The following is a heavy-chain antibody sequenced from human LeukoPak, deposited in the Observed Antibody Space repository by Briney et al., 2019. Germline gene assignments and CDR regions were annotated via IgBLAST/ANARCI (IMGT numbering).Heavy chain of an antibody. CDR2: IYTSGST. D-gene: IGHD1-26*01. Sequence: SETLSLTCTVSGGSISSYYWSWIRQPAGKGLEWIGRIYTSGSTNYNPSLKSRVTMSVDTSKNQFSLKLSSVTAADTAVYYCARSTGGLSGSYYFDAFDIWGQGTMVTVSS. V-gene: IGHV4-4*07. CDR3: ARSTGGLSGSYYFDAFDI. J-gene: IGHJ3*02. CDR1: GGSISSYY.